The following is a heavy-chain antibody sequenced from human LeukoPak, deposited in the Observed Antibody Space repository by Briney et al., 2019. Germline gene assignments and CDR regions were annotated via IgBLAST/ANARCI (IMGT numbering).Heavy chain of an antibody. CDR1: GGSVSSGDYY. V-gene: IGHV4-30-4*08. J-gene: IGHJ3*02. CDR2: IYYSGST. CDR3: ARGVYQLLYAFDI. D-gene: IGHD2-2*02. Sequence: SQTLSLTCTVSGGSVSSGDYYWSWIRQPPGKGLEWIGYIYYSGSTYYNPSLKSRVTISVDTSKNQFSLKLSSVTAADTAVYYCARGVYQLLYAFDIWGKGTMVTVSS.